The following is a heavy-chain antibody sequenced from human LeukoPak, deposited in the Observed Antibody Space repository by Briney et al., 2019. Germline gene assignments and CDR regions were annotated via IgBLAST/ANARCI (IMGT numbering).Heavy chain of an antibody. CDR2: VVVGSGNT. CDR3: AADGGYSSSSGPFDY. J-gene: IGHJ4*02. CDR1: GFTFTSSA. V-gene: IGHV1-58*02. Sequence: SVKVSCKASGFTFTSSAMQWVRQARGQRLEWIGWVVVGSGNTNYAQKFQERVTITRDMSTSTAYMELSSLRSEDTAVYYCAADGGYSSSSGPFDYWGQGTLVTVSS. D-gene: IGHD6-13*01.